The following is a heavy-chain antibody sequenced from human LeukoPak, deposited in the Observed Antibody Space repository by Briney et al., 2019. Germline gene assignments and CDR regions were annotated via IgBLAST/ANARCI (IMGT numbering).Heavy chain of an antibody. CDR1: GFTFSSYW. CDR3: AKDIGSGSYYHYGMDV. J-gene: IGHJ6*02. Sequence: PGGSLRLSCAASGFTFSSYWMHWVRQAPGKGLVWVSRINSDGSSTSYADSVKGRFTISRDSAKNSLYLQMNSLRAEDTALYYCAKDIGSGSYYHYGMDVWGQGTTVTVSS. D-gene: IGHD3-10*01. V-gene: IGHV3-74*01. CDR2: INSDGSST.